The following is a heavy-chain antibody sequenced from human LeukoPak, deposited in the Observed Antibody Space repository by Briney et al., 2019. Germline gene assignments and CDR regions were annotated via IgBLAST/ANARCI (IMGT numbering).Heavy chain of an antibody. Sequence: PGGSLRLSCAASGFTFSSYWMSWVRQAPGKGLEWVANIKQDGSEKYYVDSVKGRFTISRDNAKNSLYLQMNSLRAEDTAVYYCARDGGPNWNDAAGGYWGQGTLVTVSS. CDR2: IKQDGSEK. CDR3: ARDGGPNWNDAAGGY. J-gene: IGHJ4*02. D-gene: IGHD1-20*01. V-gene: IGHV3-7*01. CDR1: GFTFSSYW.